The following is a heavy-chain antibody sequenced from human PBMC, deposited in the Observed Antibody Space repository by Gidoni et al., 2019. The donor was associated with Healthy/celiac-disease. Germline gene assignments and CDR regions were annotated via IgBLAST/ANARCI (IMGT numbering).Heavy chain of an antibody. CDR3: AKERDYYDSSGYTAPGY. J-gene: IGHJ4*02. Sequence: EVQLLESGGGLVQPGGSLRRSCAVSGCPFCRYAMSWVRQAPGKGLEWVSAIRSSGGRTYYADSVEGRFTITRDNCKNTLYLQMNSMGDENTAVYYCAKERDYYDSSGYTAPGYWGQGTLVTVSS. V-gene: IGHV3-23*01. CDR2: IRSSGGRT. CDR1: GCPFCRYA. D-gene: IGHD3-22*01.